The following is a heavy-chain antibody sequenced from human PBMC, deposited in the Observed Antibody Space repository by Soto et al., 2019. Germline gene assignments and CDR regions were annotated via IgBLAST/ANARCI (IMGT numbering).Heavy chain of an antibody. V-gene: IGHV1-69*01. D-gene: IGHD1-26*01. Sequence: QVQLVQSGAEVKKPGSSVRVSCKSSGGTFSSYAISWVRQAPGQGLQWMGGFIPIFSFAKVAVNFQGRVTVTADESTATAYMDLNFLISGVTAVYYCARCLPWDWFDSWGQGTVVSVSS. CDR3: ARCLPWDWFDS. CDR2: FIPIFSFA. J-gene: IGHJ5*01. CDR1: GGTFSSYA.